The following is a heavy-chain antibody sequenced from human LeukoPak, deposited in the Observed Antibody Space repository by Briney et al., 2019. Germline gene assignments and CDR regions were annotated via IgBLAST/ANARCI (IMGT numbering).Heavy chain of an antibody. CDR1: GFTVTDNY. Sequence: GGSLRLSCAASGFTVTDNYMNWVRQSSGKGLEWVSSISSSSSYIYYADSVKGRFTISRDNAKNSLYLQMNSLRAEDTAVYYCARDAYSNYDVYWGQGTLVTVSS. D-gene: IGHD4-11*01. CDR2: ISSSSSYI. J-gene: IGHJ4*02. V-gene: IGHV3-21*01. CDR3: ARDAYSNYDVY.